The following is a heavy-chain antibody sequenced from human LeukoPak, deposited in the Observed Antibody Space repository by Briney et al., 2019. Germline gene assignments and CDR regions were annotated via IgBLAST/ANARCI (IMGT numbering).Heavy chain of an antibody. CDR3: ARDSFGLSAGDYYYYYYMDV. Sequence: SETLSLTCTVSGGSISSSSYYWGWIRQPPGKGLEWIGSIYYSGSTYYNPSLKSRVTISVDTSKNQFSLKLSSVTAADTAVYYCARDSFGLSAGDYYYYYYMDVWGKGTTVTVSS. CDR2: IYYSGST. V-gene: IGHV4-39*07. J-gene: IGHJ6*03. CDR1: GGSISSSSYY. D-gene: IGHD3-10*01.